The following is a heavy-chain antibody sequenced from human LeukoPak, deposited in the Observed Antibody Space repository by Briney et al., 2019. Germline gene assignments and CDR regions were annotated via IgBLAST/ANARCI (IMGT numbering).Heavy chain of an antibody. CDR3: ARAPQGGDFWSGYFPEGFDY. CDR2: ISSSGSTI. J-gene: IGHJ4*02. V-gene: IGHV3-11*01. D-gene: IGHD3-3*01. CDR1: GFTFSSYA. Sequence: GGSLRLSCAASGFTFSSYAMSWIRQAPGKGLEWVSYISSSGSTIYYADSVKGRFTISRDNAKNSLYLQMNSLRAEDTAVYYCARAPQGGDFWSGYFPEGFDYWGQGTLVTVSS.